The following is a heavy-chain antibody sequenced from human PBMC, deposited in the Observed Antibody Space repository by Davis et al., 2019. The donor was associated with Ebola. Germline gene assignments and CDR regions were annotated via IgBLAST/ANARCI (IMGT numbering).Heavy chain of an antibody. CDR1: GYTFTGYY. V-gene: IGHV1-2*02. CDR3: ARAFTDIVVVPAAIPRSYYYYYMDV. J-gene: IGHJ6*03. CDR2: INPNSGGT. Sequence: ASVKVSCKASGYTFTGYYMHWVRQAPGQGLEWMGWINPNSGGTNYAQKFQGRVTMTRDASISTAYMELSRLRSDDTAVYYCARAFTDIVVVPAAIPRSYYYYYMDVWGKGTTVTVSS. D-gene: IGHD2-2*01.